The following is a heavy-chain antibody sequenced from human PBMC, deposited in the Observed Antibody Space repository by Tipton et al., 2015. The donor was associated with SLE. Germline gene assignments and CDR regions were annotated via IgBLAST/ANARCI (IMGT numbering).Heavy chain of an antibody. D-gene: IGHD1-1*01. V-gene: IGHV4-59*01. J-gene: IGHJ3*02. Sequence: TLSLTCTASGGSISSYYWSWIRQPPGKGLEWIGYIYYSGSTNYNPSLKSRVTISVDTSKNQFSLKLSSVTAADTAVYYCARYKTRGSAFDIWGQGTMVTVSS. CDR3: ARYKTRGSAFDI. CDR1: GGSISSYY. CDR2: IYYSGST.